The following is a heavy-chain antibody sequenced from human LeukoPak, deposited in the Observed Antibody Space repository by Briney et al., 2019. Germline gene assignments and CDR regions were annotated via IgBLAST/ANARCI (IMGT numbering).Heavy chain of an antibody. J-gene: IGHJ5*02. CDR2: ISTSSRYI. CDR3: ARADCSGSTCYLRRSWFDP. D-gene: IGHD2-2*01. CDR1: GFTFSSLD. Sequence: GGSLRLSCAASGFTFSSLDMNWVRQAPGKGLEWVSSISTSSRYIYYRDSVKGRFTISRDDAKNSLYLQMTSLRVEDTAVYYCARADCSGSTCYLRRSWFDPWGQGTLVTVSS. V-gene: IGHV3-21*01.